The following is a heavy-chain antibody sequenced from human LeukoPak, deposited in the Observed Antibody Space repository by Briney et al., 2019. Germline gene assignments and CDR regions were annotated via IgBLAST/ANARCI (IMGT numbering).Heavy chain of an antibody. D-gene: IGHD2-2*02. V-gene: IGHV3-21*01. CDR2: ISSSSYI. Sequence: GRSLRLSCAASGFTFSSYSMNWVRQAPGKGLEWVSSISSSSYIYYADSVKGRFTISRDNAKNSLYLQMNSLRAEDTAVYYCARGAERYCSSTSCYTDYWGQGTLVTVSS. CDR3: ARGAERYCSSTSCYTDY. CDR1: GFTFSSYS. J-gene: IGHJ4*02.